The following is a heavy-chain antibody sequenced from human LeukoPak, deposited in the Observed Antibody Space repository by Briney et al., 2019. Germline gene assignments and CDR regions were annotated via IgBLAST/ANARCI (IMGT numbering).Heavy chain of an antibody. CDR1: GFTFSSYS. CDR2: ISTSST. Sequence: GGSLKLSCAASGFTFSSYSMNWVRQAPGKGLEWVSSISTSSTYYADSVKGRFTISRDNAKNSLYLQMNSLRDEDTAVYYCARVGSSRERDYWGQGTLVTVSS. J-gene: IGHJ4*02. CDR3: ARVGSSRERDY. V-gene: IGHV3-21*01. D-gene: IGHD6-13*01.